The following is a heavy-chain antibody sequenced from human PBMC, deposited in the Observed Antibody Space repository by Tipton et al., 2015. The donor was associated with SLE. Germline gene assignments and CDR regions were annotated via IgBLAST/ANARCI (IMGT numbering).Heavy chain of an antibody. V-gene: IGHV3-48*01. D-gene: IGHD5-18*01. CDR2: ISSSSSTI. CDR1: GFTFSSYS. CDR3: AKDSFGYSYADY. J-gene: IGHJ4*02. Sequence: SLRLSCAASGFTFSSYSMNWVRQAPGKGLEWVSYISSSSSTIYYADSVKGRFTISRDNSKNTLYLQVNSLRAEDTAVYYCAKDSFGYSYADYWGQGTLVTVSS.